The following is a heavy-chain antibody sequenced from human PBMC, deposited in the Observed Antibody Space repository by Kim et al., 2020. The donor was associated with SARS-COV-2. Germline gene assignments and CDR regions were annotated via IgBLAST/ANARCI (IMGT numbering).Heavy chain of an antibody. Sequence: SETLSLTCTVSGGSISSSSYYWGWIRQPPGKGLEWIGNIYYSGSTYYNPSLKSRVTISVDTSKNQFSLKLSSVTAADTAVYYCARHNPLGRYFDWLSAHGVYYGMDVWGQGTTVTVSS. CDR2: IYYSGST. J-gene: IGHJ6*02. D-gene: IGHD3-9*01. CDR1: GGSISSSSYY. V-gene: IGHV4-39*01. CDR3: ARHNPLGRYFDWLSAHGVYYGMDV.